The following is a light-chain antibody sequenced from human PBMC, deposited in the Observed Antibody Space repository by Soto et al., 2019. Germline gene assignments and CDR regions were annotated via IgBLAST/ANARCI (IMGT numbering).Light chain of an antibody. CDR1: RTINTY. Sequence: DVRMTQSPSSLFASVGDTITITCRASRTINTYLNWFQQKPGEPPRLLIYGASTLHDGVPSRFSGSGSGADFTLTISGLQPEDFASYHCQQTYSDISFGGGTKV. J-gene: IGKJ4*01. CDR3: QQTYSDIS. V-gene: IGKV1-39*01. CDR2: GAS.